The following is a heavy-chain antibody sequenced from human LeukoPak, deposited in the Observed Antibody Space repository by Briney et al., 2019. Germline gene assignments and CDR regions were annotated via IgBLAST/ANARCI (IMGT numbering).Heavy chain of an antibody. CDR2: IYDSGST. Sequence: SGTLSLTCTVSGGSIRGSYYYWGWIRQPPGKGLEWIGSIYDSGSTYYNPSLKSRVTISVDTSKNQFSLKLNSVTAADTAVYYCARSRMAYCSGGSCYSHFDYWGQGTLVTVSS. CDR3: ARSRMAYCSGGSCYSHFDY. J-gene: IGHJ4*02. V-gene: IGHV4-39*01. D-gene: IGHD2-15*01. CDR1: GGSIRGSYYY.